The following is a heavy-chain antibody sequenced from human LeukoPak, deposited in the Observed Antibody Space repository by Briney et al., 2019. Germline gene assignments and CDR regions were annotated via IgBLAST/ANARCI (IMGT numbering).Heavy chain of an antibody. CDR3: AREVESQGRSLDI. V-gene: IGHV4-4*07. CDR1: GGSISSYY. Sequence: PSDTLSLTCNVSGGSISSYYWSWLRQPAGKGLEWIGRIYPSGSTNYNASLKSRVTMSIDTSKNQFSLKLSSVTAADTAVYYCAREVESQGRSLDIWGQGTMVTVSS. CDR2: IYPSGST. D-gene: IGHD3-3*01. J-gene: IGHJ3*02.